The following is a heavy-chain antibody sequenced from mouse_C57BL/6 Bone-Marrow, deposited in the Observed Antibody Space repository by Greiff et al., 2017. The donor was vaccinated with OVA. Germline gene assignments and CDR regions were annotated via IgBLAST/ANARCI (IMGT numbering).Heavy chain of an antibody. CDR1: GYTFTSYG. Sequence: VQLQQSGAELVKPGASVKLSCKASGYTFTSYGISWVKQRPGQGLEWIGEIYPRSGNTYYNEKFKGKATLTVDKSSSTAYMELRSLTSESSAVSFCARSGSGYGGFDYWGQGTTLTVSS. CDR2: IYPRSGNT. D-gene: IGHD1-1*01. CDR3: ARSGSGYGGFDY. J-gene: IGHJ2*01. V-gene: IGHV1-81*01.